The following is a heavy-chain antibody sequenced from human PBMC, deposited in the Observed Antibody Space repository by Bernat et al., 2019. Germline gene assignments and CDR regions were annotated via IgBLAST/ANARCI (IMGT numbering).Heavy chain of an antibody. CDR3: ARDRGYCSGGSCYEGAFDP. Sequence: EVQLVESGGGLVQPGGSLRLSCAASGFTFSSYWMHWVRQAPGKVLVWVSRINSDGSSTSYADSVKGRFTISRDNAKNTLYLQMNSLRAEDTAVYYCARDRGYCSGGSCYEGAFDPWGKGTLVTVSS. D-gene: IGHD2-15*01. CDR2: INSDGSST. J-gene: IGHJ5*02. V-gene: IGHV3-74*01. CDR1: GFTFSSYW.